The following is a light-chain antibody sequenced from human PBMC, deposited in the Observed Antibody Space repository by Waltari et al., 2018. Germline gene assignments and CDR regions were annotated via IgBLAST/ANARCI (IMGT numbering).Light chain of an antibody. V-gene: IGKV1-39*01. CDR1: QRLSSY. J-gene: IGKJ4*01. Sequence: DIRMTQSPSSLSASVGDRVTITCRASQRLSSYLNWYQQKPGKAPKLVIYAISNLQSGVPSRFSGSGSGTDFTLSISSLQPEDFATYYCQQSYSTPPLTFGGGTRVEIK. CDR3: QQSYSTPPLT. CDR2: AIS.